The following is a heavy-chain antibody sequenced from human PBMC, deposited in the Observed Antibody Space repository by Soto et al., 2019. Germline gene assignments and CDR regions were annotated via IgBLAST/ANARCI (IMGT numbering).Heavy chain of an antibody. D-gene: IGHD4-17*01. CDR2: IYYRGST. V-gene: IGHV4-59*01. CDR3: ARTKTSTVDFDY. CDR1: GGSISNYY. Sequence: PSETLSLTCTVSGGSISNYYWSWIRQPPGKGLEWIGYIYYRGSTNYNPSLKSRITISLDTSKNQFSLKLSSVTAADTAVYYCARTKTSTVDFDYWGQGTLVTVSS. J-gene: IGHJ4*02.